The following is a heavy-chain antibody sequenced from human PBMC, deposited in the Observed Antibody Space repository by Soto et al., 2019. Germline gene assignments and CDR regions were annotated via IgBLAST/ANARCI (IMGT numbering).Heavy chain of an antibody. CDR3: ARGAAYDILTGYLYYFDY. CDR1: GYTFTSYG. Sequence: QVQLVQSGAEVKKPGASVKVSCKASGYTFTSYGISWVRQAPGQGLEWMGWISAYNGNTNYAQKLQGRVTMTTDTSTSTDYMELRSLRSDDTAVYYCARGAAYDILTGYLYYFDYWGQGTLVTVSS. D-gene: IGHD3-9*01. V-gene: IGHV1-18*01. CDR2: ISAYNGNT. J-gene: IGHJ4*02.